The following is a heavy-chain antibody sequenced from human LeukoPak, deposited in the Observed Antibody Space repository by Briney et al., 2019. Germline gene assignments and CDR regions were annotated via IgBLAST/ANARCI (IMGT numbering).Heavy chain of an antibody. J-gene: IGHJ4*02. V-gene: IGHV3-23*01. CDR3: ARAIAAAGTSGFDY. Sequence: GGSLRLSCAASGFTFSSYAMSWVRQAPGKGLEWVSAISGTGTNTNYADSAKGRFTISRDNSKNTLYLQMNSLRAEDTAVYYCARAIAAAGTSGFDYWGQGTLVTVSS. CDR1: GFTFSSYA. D-gene: IGHD6-13*01. CDR2: ISGTGTNT.